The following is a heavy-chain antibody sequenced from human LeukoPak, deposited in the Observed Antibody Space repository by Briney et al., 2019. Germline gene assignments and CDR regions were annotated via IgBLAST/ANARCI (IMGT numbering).Heavy chain of an antibody. D-gene: IGHD6-13*01. V-gene: IGHV4-34*01. CDR1: GGSFSGYY. J-gene: IGHJ4*02. CDR3: ARALATAGTGVRYFDY. Sequence: PSETLSLTCAVCGGSFSGYYWSWIRQPPGKGLEWIGEINHSGSTNYNPSLKSRVTISVDTSKNQFSLKLSSVTAADTAVYCCARALATAGTGVRYFDYWGQGTLVTVSS. CDR2: INHSGST.